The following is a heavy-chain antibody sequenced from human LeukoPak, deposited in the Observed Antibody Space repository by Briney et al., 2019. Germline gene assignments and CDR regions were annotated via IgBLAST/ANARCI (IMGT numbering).Heavy chain of an antibody. Sequence: PSDTLSLPCTVSGGPISSYYWIWIRQPPGKGLEGIGHIHNSGRNKSNPFLKSRITISVDTSKNQFSLKLSSVTAADTAVYYCARTKGGCSGGNCPLGYWGQGTLVTVSA. CDR1: GGPISSYY. V-gene: IGHV4-59*07. CDR3: ARTKGGCSGGNCPLGY. D-gene: IGHD2-15*01. J-gene: IGHJ4*02. CDR2: IHNSGRN.